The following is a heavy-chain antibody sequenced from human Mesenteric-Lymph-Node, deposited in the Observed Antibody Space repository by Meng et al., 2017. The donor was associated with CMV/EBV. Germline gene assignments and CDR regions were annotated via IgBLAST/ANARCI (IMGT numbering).Heavy chain of an antibody. CDR2: TYTGGTT. CDR1: GFSVSSDF. J-gene: IGHJ4*02. Sequence: GESLKISCAASGFSVSSDFVSWVRQAPGKGLEWVSITYTGGTTYYAESVKGRFTISIDDSKNTLCLQMNSLRTEDTAVYYCARATPLFDYGSDYWGQGTLVTVSS. D-gene: IGHD3-10*01. CDR3: ARATPLFDYGSDY. V-gene: IGHV3-66*02.